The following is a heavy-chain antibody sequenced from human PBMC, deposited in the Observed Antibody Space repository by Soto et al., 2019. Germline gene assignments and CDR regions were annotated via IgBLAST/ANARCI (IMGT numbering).Heavy chain of an antibody. V-gene: IGHV3-23*01. Sequence: AGGSLRLSCAASGITFGSYAMSWVRQAPGKGLEWVSGSDGSGGGTDYADSVKGRFTISRDNSESTLYLQMNSLRPEDTAVYYCAKGGTRGSAPFDYWGQGTPVTVSS. D-gene: IGHD2-15*01. CDR3: AKGGTRGSAPFDY. CDR1: GITFGSYA. CDR2: SDGSGGGT. J-gene: IGHJ4*02.